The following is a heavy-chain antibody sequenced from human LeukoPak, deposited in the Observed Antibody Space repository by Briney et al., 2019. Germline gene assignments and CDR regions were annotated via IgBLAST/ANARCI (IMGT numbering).Heavy chain of an antibody. CDR1: GFTFSRYW. D-gene: IGHD3/OR15-3a*01. J-gene: IGHJ3*01. V-gene: IGHV3-74*01. CDR2: INSDGSST. Sequence: GGSLRLSCAASGFTFSRYWMHWVRQAPGKGLLWVSRINSDGSSTYYADSVKGRFTTSRDNAKNALHLQMNSLTAEDTAVYYCVLDLFSSFAFDVWGQGTMVTVSS. CDR3: VLDLFSSFAFDV.